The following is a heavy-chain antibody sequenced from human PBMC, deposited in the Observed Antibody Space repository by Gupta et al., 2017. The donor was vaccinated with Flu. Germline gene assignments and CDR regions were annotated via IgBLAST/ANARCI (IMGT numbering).Heavy chain of an antibody. CDR1: GYSFTSYE. D-gene: IGHD3-10*01. CDR3: ARVTSVGSTMGFDS. CDR2: MNPKSGSR. J-gene: IGHJ5*01. V-gene: IGHV1-8*01. Sequence: SGYSFTSYEFNWVRQATGQGLEWMGWMNPKSGSRGYAQKFQGRVTMTRDTSISTSYMELSSLTSEDTAMYYCARVTSVGSTMGFDSWGQGTLVTVSS.